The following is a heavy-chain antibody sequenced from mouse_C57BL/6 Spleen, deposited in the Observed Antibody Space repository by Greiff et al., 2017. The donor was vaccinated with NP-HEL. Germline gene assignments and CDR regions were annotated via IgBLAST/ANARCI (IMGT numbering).Heavy chain of an antibody. CDR3: ARWDDYDWAWFAY. CDR2: INPSSGYT. J-gene: IGHJ3*01. Sequence: VQLQQSGAELAKPGASVKLSCKASGYTFTSYWIGYINPSSGYTKYNQKFKDKATLTADKSSSTAYMQLSSLTYEDSAVYYCARWDDYDWAWFAYWGQGTLVTVSA. D-gene: IGHD2-4*01. CDR1: GYTFTSYW. V-gene: IGHV1-7*01.